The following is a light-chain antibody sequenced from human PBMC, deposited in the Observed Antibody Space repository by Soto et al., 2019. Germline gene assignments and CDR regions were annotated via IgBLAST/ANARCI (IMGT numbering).Light chain of an antibody. J-gene: IGKJ1*01. CDR2: GAS. CDR3: QQHTDWPLT. V-gene: IGKV3-15*01. CDR1: QSVGSK. Sequence: EIVMTQSPATLSMSPGERATLSCRASQSVGSKLAWYQQKPGQAPRLLIYGASTRATGIPARFSGSASGAEFTLTISSLQSEDFAVYYCQQHTDWPLTFGQGTKVEIK.